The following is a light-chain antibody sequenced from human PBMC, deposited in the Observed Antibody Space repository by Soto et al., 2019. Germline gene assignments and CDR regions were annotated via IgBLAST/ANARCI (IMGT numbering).Light chain of an antibody. CDR1: QSVSSY. CDR2: DAS. CDR3: QVRTNWSIA. Sequence: EIVLTQSPANLSSSPGERATLSCRASQSVSSYLAWYQQKPGQAPRLLIYDASNRATGIPARSSGTGSGTDFTLTINNLEPEDVAVYYCQVRTNWSIALGRGTRLEIK. V-gene: IGKV3-11*01. J-gene: IGKJ5*01.